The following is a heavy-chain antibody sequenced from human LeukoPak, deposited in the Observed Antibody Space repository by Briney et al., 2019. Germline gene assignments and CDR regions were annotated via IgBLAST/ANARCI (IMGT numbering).Heavy chain of an antibody. D-gene: IGHD2-21*02. CDR1: GFTFSSYG. CDR3: AKVSSPDIVVVTATFDY. Sequence: GGSLRLSCAASGFTFSSYGMHWVRQAPGKGLEWEAVISYDGSNKYYADSVKGRFTISRDNSKNTLYLQMNSLRAEDTAVYYCAKVSSPDIVVVTATFDYWGQGTLVTVSS. CDR2: ISYDGSNK. V-gene: IGHV3-30*18. J-gene: IGHJ4*02.